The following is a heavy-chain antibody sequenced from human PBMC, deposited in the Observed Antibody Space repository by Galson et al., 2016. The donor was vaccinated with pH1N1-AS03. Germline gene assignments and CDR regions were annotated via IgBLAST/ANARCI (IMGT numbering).Heavy chain of an antibody. CDR1: GYIFTGFY. CDR2: INTDSGVT. Sequence: SVKVSCKASGYIFTGFYVHWVRQAPGQGLEWMGWINTDSGVTNYGQKFEAWVTMTRDTSVSTAYMELYGLKSDDTAVYYCARDPRGPCTSATCPTTYYFGMDVWGQGTTVIVSS. CDR3: ARDPRGPCTSATCPTTYYFGMDV. V-gene: IGHV1-2*04. D-gene: IGHD2-2*01. J-gene: IGHJ6*02.